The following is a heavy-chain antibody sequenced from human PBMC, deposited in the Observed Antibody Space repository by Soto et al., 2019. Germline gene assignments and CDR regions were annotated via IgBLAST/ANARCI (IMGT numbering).Heavy chain of an antibody. CDR2: ISAHNGNT. Sequence: QVHLVQSGAEVKKPGASVKVSCKGSGYAFTTYGITWVRHAPGQALEWMGWISAHNGNTNYAQKLQGRVTVTRDTSTSTAYMELRSLRSDATAVYYCARGRYGDYWGQGALVTVSS. J-gene: IGHJ4*02. CDR1: GYAFTTYG. CDR3: ARGRYGDY. V-gene: IGHV1-18*01. D-gene: IGHD1-1*01.